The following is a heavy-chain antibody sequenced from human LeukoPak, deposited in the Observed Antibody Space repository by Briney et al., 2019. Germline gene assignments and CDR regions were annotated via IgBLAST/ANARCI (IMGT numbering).Heavy chain of an antibody. D-gene: IGHD3-22*01. CDR1: GFTFSDYY. Sequence: GSLRLSCAASGFTFSDYYMSWIRQAPGKGLEGVSYISSSGSTIYYADSVKGRFTISRDNAKNSLCLQMNSLRAEDTAVYYRARDRGRKYYYDSSGYSRAFDIWGQGTMVTVSS. V-gene: IGHV3-11*04. J-gene: IGHJ3*02. CDR2: ISSSGSTI. CDR3: ARDRGRKYYYDSSGYSRAFDI.